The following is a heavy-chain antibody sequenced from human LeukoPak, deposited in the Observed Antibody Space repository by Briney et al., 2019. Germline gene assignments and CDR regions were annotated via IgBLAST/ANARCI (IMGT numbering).Heavy chain of an antibody. CDR3: ARGIVVPAALMYYYYYGMDV. CDR1: GGSISSYY. Sequence: SETLSLTCTVSGGSISSYYWSWIRQPAGKGLEWIGRIYTSGSTNYNPSLKSRVTMSVDTSKSQFSLKLSSVTAADTAVYYCARGIVVPAALMYYYYYGMDVWGQGTTVTVSS. V-gene: IGHV4-4*07. CDR2: IYTSGST. J-gene: IGHJ6*02. D-gene: IGHD2-2*01.